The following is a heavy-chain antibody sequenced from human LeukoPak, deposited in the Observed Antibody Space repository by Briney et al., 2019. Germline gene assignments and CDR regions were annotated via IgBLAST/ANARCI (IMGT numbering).Heavy chain of an antibody. Sequence: PSETLSLTCTVSGASISAYSWSWIRQPPGKGLEWIGCIHYSGNTHCNPSLESRVTLSVGTSKNQFSLKLSSVTAADTAVYYCARHGRESRYFDWLLYYIDHWGQGALVTVSS. CDR1: GASISAYS. CDR2: IHYSGNT. CDR3: ARHGRESRYFDWLLYYIDH. J-gene: IGHJ4*02. D-gene: IGHD3-9*01. V-gene: IGHV4-59*08.